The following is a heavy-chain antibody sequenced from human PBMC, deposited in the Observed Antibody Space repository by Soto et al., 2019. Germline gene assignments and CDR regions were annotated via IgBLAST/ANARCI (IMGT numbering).Heavy chain of an antibody. Sequence: LRLSCAASGLTFSSYAMHWVRQAPGKGLEWVAVISYDGHHQFYVDDLRGRFTVSRDNSKNTLFLQMNSLRPEDTAVYYCSRGTYYPQSSGLHADYWGPGTVVTAPQ. CDR1: GLTFSSYA. D-gene: IGHD3-22*01. J-gene: IGHJ4*02. CDR2: ISYDGHHQ. CDR3: SRGTYYPQSSGLHADY. V-gene: IGHV3-30*04.